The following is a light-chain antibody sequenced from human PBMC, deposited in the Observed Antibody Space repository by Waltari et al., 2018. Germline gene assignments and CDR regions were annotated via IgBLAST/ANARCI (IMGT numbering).Light chain of an antibody. V-gene: IGLV2-14*01. J-gene: IGLJ1*01. CDR3: CSLTTSNSLDYV. CDR1: SDDVGAYNY. CDR2: DFS. Sequence: QSALTQPASVSGSPGQSITISCTGTSDDVGAYNYVSWYQQHPGKAPKLLISDFSDPRSGVYNLFYGSTSGNTASLTISVLQSEDEDDYYCCSLTTSNSLDYVFGTGNKVTVL.